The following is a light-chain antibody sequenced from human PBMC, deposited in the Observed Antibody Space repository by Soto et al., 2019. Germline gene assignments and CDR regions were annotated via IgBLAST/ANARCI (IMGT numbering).Light chain of an antibody. V-gene: IGKV4-1*01. J-gene: IGKJ5*01. CDR3: QQYYRIPIT. Sequence: DIVMTQSPYSLAVSLGERATINCKSSQSLLNNKNYLAWYQQKPGQPPKLLIYWASTRESGVPDRFSGSGSGTDFILTISSLQAEDVALYFCQQYYRIPITFGQGTRLEIK. CDR2: WAS. CDR1: QSLLNNKNY.